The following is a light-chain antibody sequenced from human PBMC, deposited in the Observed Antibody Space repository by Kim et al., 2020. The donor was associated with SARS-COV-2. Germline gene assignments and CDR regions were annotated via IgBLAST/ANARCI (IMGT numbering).Light chain of an antibody. Sequence: DIQMTQSPSSLSASVGDRVTITCRASQGISNYLAWYQQKPGKVPKLLIYAASTLQSGVTSRFSGSGSGTDFTLTISSLQPEDVATYYCQKYNSAHQTLGQGTKVDIK. J-gene: IGKJ1*01. CDR2: AAS. CDR1: QGISNY. CDR3: QKYNSAHQT. V-gene: IGKV1-27*01.